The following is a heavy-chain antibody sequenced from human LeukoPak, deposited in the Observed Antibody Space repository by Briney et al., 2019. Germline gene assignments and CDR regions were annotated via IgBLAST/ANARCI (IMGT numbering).Heavy chain of an antibody. Sequence: SETLSLTCTVSGGSISSYYWSWIRQPPGKGLEWIGYIYYSGSTNYNPSLKSRVTISVDTSKNQFSLKLSSVTAADTAVYYCARGSSSWTYYYYYYMDVWGKGTTVTVSS. CDR2: IYYSGST. V-gene: IGHV4-59*01. CDR3: ARGSSSWTYYYYYYMDV. CDR1: GGSISSYY. J-gene: IGHJ6*03. D-gene: IGHD6-13*01.